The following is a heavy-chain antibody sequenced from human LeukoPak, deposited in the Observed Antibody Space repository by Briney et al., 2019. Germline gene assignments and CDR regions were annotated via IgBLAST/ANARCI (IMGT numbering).Heavy chain of an antibody. V-gene: IGHV3-7*01. CDR2: IKQDGSEK. CDR1: GFTFSSYW. CDR3: AKHIVVVTAIFED. J-gene: IGHJ4*02. Sequence: GGSLRLSCAASGFTFSSYWMSWVRQAPGKGLEWVANIKQDGSEKYYVDSVKGRFTISRDNAKNTLYLQMNSLRAEDTAVYYCAKHIVVVTAIFEDWGQGTLVTVSS. D-gene: IGHD2-21*02.